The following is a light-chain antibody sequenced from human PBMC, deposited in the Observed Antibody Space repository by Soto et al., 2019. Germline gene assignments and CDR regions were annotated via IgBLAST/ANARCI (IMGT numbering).Light chain of an antibody. V-gene: IGKV3-20*01. CDR3: QQYGSTPLT. Sequence: EIVLTQSPGTLSLSPGGRATLSCRASQSVSRNYVAWYQQKPGQAPRLLIYGASSRASGIPDRFSGSGSGADFTLRITGLEPEDFALYDCQQYGSTPLTFGGGTKVDIK. CDR2: GAS. J-gene: IGKJ4*01. CDR1: QSVSRNY.